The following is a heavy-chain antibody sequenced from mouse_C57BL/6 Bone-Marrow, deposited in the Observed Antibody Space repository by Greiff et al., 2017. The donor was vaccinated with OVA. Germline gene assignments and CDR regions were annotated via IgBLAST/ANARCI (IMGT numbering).Heavy chain of an antibody. V-gene: IGHV3-6*01. Sequence: ESGPGLVKPSQSLSLTCSVTGYSITSCYYWNWIRQFPGNKLEWMGYITYDGSNNYNPSLKNRTSLTRDTSKIPFFLKLNSVTTEHTATYYCARAIYYDSAEGNWYFDVWGTGTTVTVSA. D-gene: IGHD2-4*01. CDR1: GYSITSCYY. CDR2: ITYDGSN. J-gene: IGHJ1*03. CDR3: ARAIYYDSAEGNWYFDV.